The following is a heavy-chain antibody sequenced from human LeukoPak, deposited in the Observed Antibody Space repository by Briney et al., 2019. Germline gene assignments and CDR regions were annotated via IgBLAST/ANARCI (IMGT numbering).Heavy chain of an antibody. CDR1: GGSISSYY. V-gene: IGHV4-59*08. J-gene: IGHJ6*02. D-gene: IGHD6-13*01. Sequence: PSETLSLTCTVSGGSISSYYWSWIRQPPGKGLEWIGYMYYSGSTNYNPSLKSQVTISADTSKNQFSLELSSVTAADTAVYYCARHTGYRYGMDVWGQGTTVTVSS. CDR2: MYYSGST. CDR3: ARHTGYRYGMDV.